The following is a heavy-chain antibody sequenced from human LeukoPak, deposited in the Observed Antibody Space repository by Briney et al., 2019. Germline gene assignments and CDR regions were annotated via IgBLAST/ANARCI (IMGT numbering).Heavy chain of an antibody. D-gene: IGHD6-13*01. Sequence: SETLSLTCTVSGGSISSSNYYWGWIRQPPGKGLEWIGSIYYSGSTKYNLSLKSRVTISVDTSKNQFSLKLSSVTAADTAVYYCARHVGQQLLYYYYGLDVWGQGTTVTVSS. CDR1: GGSISSSNYY. J-gene: IGHJ6*02. CDR2: IYYSGST. V-gene: IGHV4-39*01. CDR3: ARHVGQQLLYYYYGLDV.